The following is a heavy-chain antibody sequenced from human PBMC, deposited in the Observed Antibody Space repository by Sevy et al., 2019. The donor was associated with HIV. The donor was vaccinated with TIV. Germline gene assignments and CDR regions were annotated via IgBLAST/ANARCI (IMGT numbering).Heavy chain of an antibody. V-gene: IGHV1-24*01. D-gene: IGHD3-10*01. CDR2: FDPEDGET. CDR1: GYTLTELS. J-gene: IGHJ3*02. CDR3: ATVPGGDAFDI. Sequence: ASVKVSCKVSGYTLTELSMHWVRQAPGKGLEWMGGFDPEDGETIYAQKFQGRVTVTEDTTTDSAYMELSSLRSEDTALYYCATVPGGDAFDIWGQGTMVTVSS.